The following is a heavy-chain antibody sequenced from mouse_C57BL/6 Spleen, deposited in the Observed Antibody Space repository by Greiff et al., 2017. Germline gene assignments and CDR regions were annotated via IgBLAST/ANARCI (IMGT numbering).Heavy chain of an antibody. CDR2: IWTGGGT. D-gene: IGHD2-5*01. V-gene: IGHV2-9-1*01. J-gene: IGHJ1*03. Sequence: VKLVESGPGLVAPSQSLSITCTVSGFSLTSYAISWVRQPPGKGLEWLGVIWTGGGTNYNSDLKSSLSISKDNSKSQVFLKMNSLQTDDTARYYCARKKYYSNYWYFDVWGTGTTVTVSS. CDR1: GFSLTSYA. CDR3: ARKKYYSNYWYFDV.